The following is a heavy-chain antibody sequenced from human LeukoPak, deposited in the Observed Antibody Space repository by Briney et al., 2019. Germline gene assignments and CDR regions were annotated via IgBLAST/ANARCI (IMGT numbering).Heavy chain of an antibody. J-gene: IGHJ3*02. CDR3: ARENDYGDYVAGSAFDI. CDR1: GFTFSSYS. V-gene: IGHV3-21*01. Sequence: GGSLRLSCAASGFTFSSYSMNWVRQAPGKGLEWVSSISSSSSYIYYADSVKGRFTISRDNAKNSLYLQMNSLRAEDTAVYYCARENDYGDYVAGSAFDIWGQGTMVTVSS. CDR2: ISSSSSYI. D-gene: IGHD4-17*01.